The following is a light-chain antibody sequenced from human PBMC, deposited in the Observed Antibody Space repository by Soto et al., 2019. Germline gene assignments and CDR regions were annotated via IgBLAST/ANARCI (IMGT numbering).Light chain of an antibody. J-gene: IGKJ1*01. CDR3: QHYNSDPWT. V-gene: IGKV1-5*01. Sequence: EIEMTHSPSTLSASAGARLTITCRASQPIRRWLAWYQQRPGKAPKVLIYDASTLESGVPARFSGSGSETEFTLTISSLQPEDSATYYCQHYNSDPWTFGQGTKVEIK. CDR2: DAS. CDR1: QPIRRW.